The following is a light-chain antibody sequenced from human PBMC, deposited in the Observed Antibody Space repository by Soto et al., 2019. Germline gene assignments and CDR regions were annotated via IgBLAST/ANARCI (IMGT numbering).Light chain of an antibody. V-gene: IGLV2-8*01. J-gene: IGLJ1*01. CDR3: KSYAGSNTYV. Sequence: QSALAQPPSASGSPGQSVTISCTGTKSDIGVYDFVSWYQHHPGKAPRLIIYEVVQRPSGVPDRFSGSKSGNTASLTVSGLQAADEADYSCKSYAGSNTYVFGSGTKVTL. CDR1: KSDIGVYDF. CDR2: EVV.